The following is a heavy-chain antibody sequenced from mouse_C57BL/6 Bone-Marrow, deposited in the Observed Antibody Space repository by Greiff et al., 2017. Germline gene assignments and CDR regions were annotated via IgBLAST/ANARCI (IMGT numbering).Heavy chain of an antibody. Sequence: VQLQQSGAELVRPGASVTLSCKASGYTFTDYEMPWVKQTPVHGLEWIGAIDPETGGTAYNQKFKGKAILTADKSSSTAYMELRSLTSEDSAVXYCTRRGYYGSSFGYFDVWGTGTTVTVSS. V-gene: IGHV1-15*01. J-gene: IGHJ1*03. D-gene: IGHD1-1*01. CDR2: IDPETGGT. CDR1: GYTFTDYE. CDR3: TRRGYYGSSFGYFDV.